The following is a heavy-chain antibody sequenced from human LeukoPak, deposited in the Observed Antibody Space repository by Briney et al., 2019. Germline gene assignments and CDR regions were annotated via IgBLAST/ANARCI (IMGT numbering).Heavy chain of an antibody. CDR3: ARFRSGYYGMDV. CDR2: IYYSGST. D-gene: IGHD3-10*01. J-gene: IGHJ6*02. Sequence: WIRQPPGKGLECIGYIYYSGSTNYNPSLKSRVTISVDTSKNQFSLKLSSVTAADTAVYYCARFRSGYYGMDVWGQGTTVTVSS. V-gene: IGHV4-59*08.